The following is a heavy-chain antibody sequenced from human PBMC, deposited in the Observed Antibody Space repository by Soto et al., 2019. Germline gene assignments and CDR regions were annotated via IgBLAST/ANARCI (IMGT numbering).Heavy chain of an antibody. CDR2: IYRDGRT. V-gene: IGHV3-53*01. J-gene: IGHJ1*01. CDR3: AKGVPGIAVARTGYFQH. CDR1: GFIVSHNY. Sequence: PGGSLRLSRAVSGFIVSHNYMTWVRLASGKGMEWLSIIYRDGRTYYADSVKGRFTISRDNSKNTLYLQMNSLRAEDTAVYYCAKGVPGIAVARTGYFQHWGQGTLVTVSS. D-gene: IGHD6-19*01.